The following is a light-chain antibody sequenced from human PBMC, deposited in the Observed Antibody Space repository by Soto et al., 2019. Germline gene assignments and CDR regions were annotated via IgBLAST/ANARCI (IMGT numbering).Light chain of an antibody. J-gene: IGKJ3*01. CDR3: QQYGSSLFT. CDR2: GAS. V-gene: IGKV3-20*01. CDR1: QSVSSSY. Sequence: EIVLTQSPGTLSLSPGERATLSCRASQSVSSSYLAWYQQKPGQAPRLLIYGASSRATGSPDRFRGSGSGTDFTLTISRLEPEDVAVYYGQQYGSSLFTFGPGTKVDIK.